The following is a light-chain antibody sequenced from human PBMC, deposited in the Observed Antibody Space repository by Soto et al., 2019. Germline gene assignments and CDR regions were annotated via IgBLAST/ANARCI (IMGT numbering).Light chain of an antibody. V-gene: IGLV1-47*01. Sequence: QSVLTQPPSASGTPGQGVTISCSGSTSNIGSNYVYWYQQLPGTAPKLLIYRNNQRPSGVPDRFSGSKSGNTASLTVSGLQADDEADYYCSSFAGVNNYVLFGGGTKLTVL. J-gene: IGLJ2*01. CDR2: RNN. CDR1: TSNIGSNY. CDR3: SSFAGVNNYVL.